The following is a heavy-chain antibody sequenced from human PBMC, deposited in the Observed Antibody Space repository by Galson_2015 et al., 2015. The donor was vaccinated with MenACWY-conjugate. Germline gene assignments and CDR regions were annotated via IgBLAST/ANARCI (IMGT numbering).Heavy chain of an antibody. D-gene: IGHD2-21*02. CDR2: IRGSGENT. J-gene: IGHJ4*02. V-gene: IGHV3-23*01. CDR1: GFTFSSYT. CDR3: AKGDTSVTAPYS. Sequence: SLRLSCAASGFTFSSYTMSWVRQAPGKGLEWVSRIRGSGENTYYLDSVKGCFTVSRDNSHNTLYLQMNSLRSEDTAFYYCAKGDTSVTAPYSWGQGTLVTVSS.